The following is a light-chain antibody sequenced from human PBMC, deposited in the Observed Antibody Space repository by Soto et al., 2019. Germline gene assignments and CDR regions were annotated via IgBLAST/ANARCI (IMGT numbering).Light chain of an antibody. J-gene: IGKJ2*01. CDR3: QQYYSLST. CDR2: WAS. Sequence: DIVMTQSPDSLAVSLGERATINCKSSQSVLYSSNNKNYLAWYQQKPGQPPKLLIYWASTRESGVPDRFSGSGSGTDFTLTISSLQAEDVAVYYCQQYYSLSTFGQGTNLDIK. V-gene: IGKV4-1*01. CDR1: QSVLYSSNNKNY.